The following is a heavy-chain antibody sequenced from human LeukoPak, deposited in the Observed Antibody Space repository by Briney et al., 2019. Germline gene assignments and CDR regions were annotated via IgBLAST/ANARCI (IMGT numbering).Heavy chain of an antibody. Sequence: GGSLRLSCAASGFTFINYGMHWVRQAPGKGLEWVAVISYDGSNKYYADSVKGRFTISRDNSKNTLYLQMNSLRAEDTAVYYCARDAYCSSTSCYAEYFQHWGQGTLVTVSS. J-gene: IGHJ1*01. V-gene: IGHV3-30*03. CDR3: ARDAYCSSTSCYAEYFQH. CDR1: GFTFINYG. D-gene: IGHD2-2*01. CDR2: ISYDGSNK.